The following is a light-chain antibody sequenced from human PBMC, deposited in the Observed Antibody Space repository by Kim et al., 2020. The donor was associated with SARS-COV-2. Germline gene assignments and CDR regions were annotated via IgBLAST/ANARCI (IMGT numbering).Light chain of an antibody. V-gene: IGLV10-54*04. CDR3: SAWDSSLSAWV. Sequence: RQTGTLTCTGNSNNVGDQGAAWLQQLQGHPPNLLSYRNNNRPSGISEKFSASRSGNTASLTITGLLPEDEADYYCSAWDSSLSAWVFGGGTQLTVL. CDR1: SNNVGDQG. CDR2: RNN. J-gene: IGLJ3*02.